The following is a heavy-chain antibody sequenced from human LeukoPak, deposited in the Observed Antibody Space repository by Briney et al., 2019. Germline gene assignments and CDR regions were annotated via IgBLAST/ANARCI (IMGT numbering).Heavy chain of an antibody. CDR3: ARFPAAAGTYASDY. V-gene: IGHV4-59*12. D-gene: IGHD6-13*01. J-gene: IGHJ4*02. CDR2: ISYSGST. Sequence: PSETLSLTCTVSGDSISSYYWSWIRQPPGKGLEWIGYISYSGSTNYNPSLKSRVTISVDTSKNQFSLKLSSVTAADTAVYYCARFPAAAGTYASDYWGQGTLVTVSS. CDR1: GDSISSYY.